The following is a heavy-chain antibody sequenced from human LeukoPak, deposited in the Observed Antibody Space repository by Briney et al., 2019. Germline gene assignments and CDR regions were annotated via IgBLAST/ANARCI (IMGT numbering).Heavy chain of an antibody. CDR2: IKSKTDGGTT. CDR1: GFTFSNAW. V-gene: IGHV3-15*01. J-gene: IGHJ3*02. Sequence: GGSLRLSCAASGFTFSNAWMSWVRQAPGKGLEWVGRIKSKTDGGTTDYAAPVKGRFTISRDDSKNTLYLQMNSLKTEDTAVYYCTTDPSLPDYYDGFTDAFDIWGQGTMVTVSS. D-gene: IGHD3-22*01. CDR3: TTDPSLPDYYDGFTDAFDI.